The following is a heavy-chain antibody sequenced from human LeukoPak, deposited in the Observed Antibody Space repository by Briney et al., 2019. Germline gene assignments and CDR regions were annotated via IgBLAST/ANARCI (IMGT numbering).Heavy chain of an antibody. J-gene: IGHJ4*02. CDR1: GGSMSSRYY. CDR3: AREDHGGFYYYFDS. D-gene: IGHD4-23*01. V-gene: IGHV4-59*01. CDR2: IYHNENT. Sequence: PSQTLSLTCTVTGGSMSSRYYWRWIRQSPGKGLVWIAYIYHNENTDYNPSLKSRVTISIDTSKNQFSLELSSVTAADTAVYYCAREDHGGFYYYFDSWGQGILVTVSS.